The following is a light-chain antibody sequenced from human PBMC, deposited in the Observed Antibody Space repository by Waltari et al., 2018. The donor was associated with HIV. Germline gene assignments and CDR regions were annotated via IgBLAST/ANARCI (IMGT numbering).Light chain of an antibody. CDR3: CSYAGAYTYV. CDR1: SSYIAYFDY. J-gene: IGLJ1*01. CDR2: EVS. V-gene: IGLV2-11*01. Sequence: QSALTQPRSVSGSPGQSVTISCTGTSSYIAYFDYVSWYQQYPGKAPKVSIYEVSPPPSGVPDRFTASKSGITASLTISGLQDEDEADYYCCSYAGAYTYVFGTGTKVTVL.